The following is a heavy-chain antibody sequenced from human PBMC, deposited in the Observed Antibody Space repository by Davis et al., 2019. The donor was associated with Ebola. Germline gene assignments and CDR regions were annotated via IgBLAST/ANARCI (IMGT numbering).Heavy chain of an antibody. Sequence: AASVKVSCKASGYIFNNHPIHWVRQAPGQRPEWMGWINAGDGDTKFSHNFQGRLTISRDTSTYTLYMEMSSLRSEDTAVYYCARDIPVVTQNGGDYWGQGTLVLVS. J-gene: IGHJ4*02. CDR2: INAGDGDT. V-gene: IGHV1-3*01. CDR1: GYIFNNHP. CDR3: ARDIPVVTQNGGDY. D-gene: IGHD4-23*01.